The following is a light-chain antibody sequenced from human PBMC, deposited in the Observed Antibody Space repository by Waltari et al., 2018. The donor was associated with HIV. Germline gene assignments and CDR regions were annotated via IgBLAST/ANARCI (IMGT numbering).Light chain of an antibody. CDR2: TAS. CDR1: IGLGSF. J-gene: IGKJ4*01. V-gene: IGKV1-9*01. Sequence: DIQMTQSPSFLSASVGDRVSFTCRASIGLGSFLAWYRHRPGKAPEILIQTASALQSGAPSRFTGSGSGIEFTLTINNLQPEDFATYYCQQLNTYPLTFGGGTTVGV. CDR3: QQLNTYPLT.